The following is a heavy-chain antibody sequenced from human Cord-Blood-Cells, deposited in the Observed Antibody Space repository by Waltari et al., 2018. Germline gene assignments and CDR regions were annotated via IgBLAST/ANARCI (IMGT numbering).Heavy chain of an antibody. J-gene: IGHJ3*02. D-gene: IGHD3-16*01. V-gene: IGHV3-15*01. CDR1: GLTLRNAG. CDR3: TTELRRLAAFDI. Sequence: EVQQVESGGGLVKPGGSLRLSWEASGLTLRNAGLSWDRQAPGKGLEWVGRIKSKTDGGTTDYAAPVKGRFTISRDDSKNTLYLQMNSLKTEDTAVYYCTTELRRLAAFDIWGQGTIVTVSS. CDR2: IKSKTDGGTT.